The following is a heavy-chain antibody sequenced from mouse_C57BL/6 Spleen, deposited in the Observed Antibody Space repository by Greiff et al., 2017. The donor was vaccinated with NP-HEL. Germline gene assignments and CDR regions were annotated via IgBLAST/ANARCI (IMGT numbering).Heavy chain of an antibody. J-gene: IGHJ2*01. CDR3: ARDRGDYSNYFDY. Sequence: EVQVVESGGGLVKPGGSLKLSCAASGFTFSSYAMSWVRQTPEKRLEWVATISDGGSYTYYPDNVKGRFTISRDNAKNNLYLQMSHLKSEDTAMYYCARDRGDYSNYFDYWGQGTTLTVSS. CDR2: ISDGGSYT. CDR1: GFTFSSYA. V-gene: IGHV5-4*01. D-gene: IGHD2-5*01.